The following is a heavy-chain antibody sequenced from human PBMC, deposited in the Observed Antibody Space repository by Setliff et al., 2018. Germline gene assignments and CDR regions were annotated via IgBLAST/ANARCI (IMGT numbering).Heavy chain of an antibody. Sequence: ASVKVSCKASGYTFTGYYMHWVRQAPGQGLEWMGWINPNSGGTNYAQKFQGRVTMTRDTSISTAYMELSRLRSDDTAVYYCATLGGGDCYLRDYYMDVWGKGTTVTVSS. CDR2: INPNSGGT. CDR3: ATLGGGDCYLRDYYMDV. CDR1: GYTFTGYY. D-gene: IGHD2-21*01. J-gene: IGHJ6*03. V-gene: IGHV1-2*02.